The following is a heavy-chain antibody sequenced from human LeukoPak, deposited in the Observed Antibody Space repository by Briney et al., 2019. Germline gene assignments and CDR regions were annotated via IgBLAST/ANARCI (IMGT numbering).Heavy chain of an antibody. CDR3: ARRDFTSEHFDY. CDR1: GFRFTTYW. V-gene: IGHV5-51*01. J-gene: IGHJ4*02. CDR2: IYPGDSDT. Sequence: GEALKISCKGSGFRFTTYWIGWGRQRPGRGLEGRGIIYPGDSDTRYSPFFQGQVTISADQSISTAYLQWSSLKASDTAIYYCARRDFTSEHFDYWGQGTLVTLSS. D-gene: IGHD1-14*01.